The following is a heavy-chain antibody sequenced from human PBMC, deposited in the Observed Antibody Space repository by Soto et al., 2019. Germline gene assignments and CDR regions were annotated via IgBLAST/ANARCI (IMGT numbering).Heavy chain of an antibody. D-gene: IGHD3-16*02. CDR1: GGTFSSYA. Sequence: QVQLVQSGAEVKKPGSSVKVSCKASGGTFSSYAISWVRQAPGQGLEWMGGIIPIFGTANYAQKFQGRVTITADESTSTVYMDLSSLRSEDAAVYYCASHIGIPYGMDVWGQGTTVTVSS. CDR2: IIPIFGTA. CDR3: ASHIGIPYGMDV. J-gene: IGHJ6*02. V-gene: IGHV1-69*01.